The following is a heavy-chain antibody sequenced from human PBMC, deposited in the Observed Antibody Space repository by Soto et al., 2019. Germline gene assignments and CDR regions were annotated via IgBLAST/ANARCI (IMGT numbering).Heavy chain of an antibody. CDR3: AKKRSGYYPFDS. CDR1: GFTFSSYP. V-gene: IGHV3-23*01. J-gene: IGHJ4*02. CDR2: ISSSGGTT. Sequence: GGSLRLSCAASGFTFSSYPMTWVRQAPGKGLEWVSTISSSGGTTYYADSVKGRFTISRDNSESTLYLQMNSLRAEDTAVYYCAKKRSGYYPFDSWGQGTLVTVSS. D-gene: IGHD3-22*01.